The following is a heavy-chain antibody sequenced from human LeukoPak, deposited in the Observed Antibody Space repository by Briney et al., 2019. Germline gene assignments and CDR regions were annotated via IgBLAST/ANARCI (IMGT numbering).Heavy chain of an antibody. J-gene: IGHJ4*02. D-gene: IGHD4-23*01. CDR2: MKPNSGNT. CDR1: GYTFTNYE. CDR3: ATELRWKDH. Sequence: ASVKVSCKASGYTFTNYEINWVRQATGQGLEWMGYMKPNSGNTGYAQKFQGRVTMTRDTSISTAYMELSSLTSEDTAVYYCATELRWKDHWGQGTLVTVS. V-gene: IGHV1-8*01.